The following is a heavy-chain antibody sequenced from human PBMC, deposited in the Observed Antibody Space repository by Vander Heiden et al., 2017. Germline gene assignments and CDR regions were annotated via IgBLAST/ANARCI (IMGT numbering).Heavy chain of an antibody. CDR3: ARDFGDGYGANIFY. V-gene: IGHV4-31*03. CDR1: GGSIRSGGYY. J-gene: IGHJ4*02. CDR2: IYYSGST. D-gene: IGHD5-12*01. Sequence: QVQLQESGPGLVKPSQTLSLTCTVSGGSIRSGGYYWSWIRQHPGKGLEWIGYIYYSGSTYYNPSLKSRVTISVDTSKNQFSLKLSSVTAADTAVYYCARDFGDGYGANIFYWGQGTLVTVSS.